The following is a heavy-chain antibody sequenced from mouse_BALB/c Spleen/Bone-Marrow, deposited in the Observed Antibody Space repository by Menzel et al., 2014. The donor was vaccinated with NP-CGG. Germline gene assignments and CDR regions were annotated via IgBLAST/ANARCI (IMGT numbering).Heavy chain of an antibody. CDR1: GYTFTNYW. V-gene: IGHV1-63*02. J-gene: IGHJ4*01. CDR3: ARTRDGSSSYYAMDY. D-gene: IGHD1-1*01. Sequence: QVQLKESGAELVRPGTSAKMSCKAAGYTFTNYWIGWVKQRPGHGLEWIGDIYPGGGYTNYNEKFKGKATLTADTSSSTAYMQLSSLTSEDSAIYYCARTRDGSSSYYAMDYWGQGTSVTVSS. CDR2: IYPGGGYT.